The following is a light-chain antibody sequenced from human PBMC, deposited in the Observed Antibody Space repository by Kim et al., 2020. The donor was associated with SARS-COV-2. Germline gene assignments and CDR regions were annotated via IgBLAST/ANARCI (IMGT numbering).Light chain of an antibody. V-gene: IGKV2-28*01. Sequence: IVMTQSPLSLPVTPGEPASISCRSSQSLLHSNGYNYLDWYLQKPGQSPQLLIYLGSNRASGVPDRFSGSGSGTDFTLKISRVEAEDVGVYYCMQALQTSYSFGQGTKLEI. CDR2: LGS. CDR3: MQALQTSYS. J-gene: IGKJ2*03. CDR1: QSLLHSNGYNY.